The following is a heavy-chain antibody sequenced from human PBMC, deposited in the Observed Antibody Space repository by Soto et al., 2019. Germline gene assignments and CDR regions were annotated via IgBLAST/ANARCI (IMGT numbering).Heavy chain of an antibody. V-gene: IGHV1-2*04. D-gene: IGHD1-1*01. Sequence: ASVKVSCKASGYTFTGYYMHWVRQAPGQGLEWMEWINPNSGGTNYAQKFQGWVTMTRDTSISTAYMELSRLRSDDTAVYYCARGNRRTGKTAVDYWGQGTLLTVSS. J-gene: IGHJ4*02. CDR3: ARGNRRTGKTAVDY. CDR1: GYTFTGYY. CDR2: INPNSGGT.